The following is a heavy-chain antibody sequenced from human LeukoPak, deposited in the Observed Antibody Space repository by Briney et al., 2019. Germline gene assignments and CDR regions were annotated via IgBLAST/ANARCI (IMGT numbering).Heavy chain of an antibody. Sequence: PGGSLRLSCAASGFTFSSYAMHWVRQAPGKGLEWVAVISYDGSNKYYADSVEGRFTISRDNSKNTLYLQMNSLRAEDTAVYYCARAKQWLPPFDYWGQGTLVTVSS. V-gene: IGHV3-30-3*01. J-gene: IGHJ4*02. CDR1: GFTFSSYA. CDR3: ARAKQWLPPFDY. CDR2: ISYDGSNK. D-gene: IGHD6-19*01.